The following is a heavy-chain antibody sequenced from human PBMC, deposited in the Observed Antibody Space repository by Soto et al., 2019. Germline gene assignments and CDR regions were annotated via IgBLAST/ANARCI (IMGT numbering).Heavy chain of an antibody. Sequence: PGGSLRLSCAASGFTFSTYWMSWVRQAPGKGLEWVANIKEDVSEIYYVDSVRGRFTISRDNAQNSLHLQMNSLRVEDTAVYYCAREAWKHDAYGDAFDVWGQGTMVTVSS. CDR2: IKEDVSEI. V-gene: IGHV3-7*01. CDR1: GFTFSTYW. CDR3: AREAWKHDAYGDAFDV. J-gene: IGHJ3*01. D-gene: IGHD4-17*01.